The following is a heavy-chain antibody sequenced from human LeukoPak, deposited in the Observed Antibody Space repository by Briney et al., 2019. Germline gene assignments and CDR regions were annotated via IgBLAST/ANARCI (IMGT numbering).Heavy chain of an antibody. Sequence: GGSLRLSCAASGFTFSSYWMHWVRQAPGKGLVWVSRINSDGSSTSYADSVKGRFTISRDNAKNTLYLQMNSLRAEDTAVYYCAGAGITIFGPSVWGQGTLVTVSS. V-gene: IGHV3-74*01. CDR2: INSDGSST. J-gene: IGHJ4*02. D-gene: IGHD3-3*01. CDR1: GFTFSSYW. CDR3: AGAGITIFGPSV.